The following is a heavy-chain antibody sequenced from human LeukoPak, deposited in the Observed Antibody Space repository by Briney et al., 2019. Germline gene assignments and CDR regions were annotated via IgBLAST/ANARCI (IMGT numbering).Heavy chain of an antibody. V-gene: IGHV3-74*01. Sequence: GGSLRLSRAASGFTFSSHWMHWVRQAPGKGLVWVSGISTDGSRPRYADSVNGRFTISRDNAKNTLYLQMNSLRAEDTAVYFCVRDGQGSTPLDYWGQGTLVTVSS. CDR3: VRDGQGSTPLDY. D-gene: IGHD2-15*01. CDR2: ISTDGSRP. J-gene: IGHJ4*02. CDR1: GFTFSSHW.